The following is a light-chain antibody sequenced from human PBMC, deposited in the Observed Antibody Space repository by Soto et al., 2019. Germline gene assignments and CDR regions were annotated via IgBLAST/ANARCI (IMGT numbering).Light chain of an antibody. CDR3: CSSPGSITWV. CDR1: SSDL. Sequence: QSALTQPRSVSGSPGQSVTISCTGTSSDLVSWSQQYPGRAPKLIIYYVPQRPSGVPDRFSGSKSGNTASRTISGLQAEDEADYYCCSSPGSITWVFGGGTKLTVL. J-gene: IGLJ3*02. V-gene: IGLV2-11*01. CDR2: YVP.